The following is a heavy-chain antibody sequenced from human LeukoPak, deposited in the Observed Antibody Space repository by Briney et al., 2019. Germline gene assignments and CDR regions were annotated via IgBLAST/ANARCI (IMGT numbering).Heavy chain of an antibody. J-gene: IGHJ4*02. CDR1: GGSISSYY. Sequence: SETLSLTCTVSGGSISSYYWSWIRQPAGKGLEWIGRIYTSGSTNYNPSLKSRVTMSVDMSKNQFSLKPSSVTAADTAVYYCARSIFYSNYGRFDYWGQGTPVTVSS. CDR2: IYTSGST. CDR3: ARSIFYSNYGRFDY. V-gene: IGHV4-4*07. D-gene: IGHD4-11*01.